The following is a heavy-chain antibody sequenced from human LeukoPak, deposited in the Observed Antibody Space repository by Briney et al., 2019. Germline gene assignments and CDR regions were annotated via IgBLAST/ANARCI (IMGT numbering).Heavy chain of an antibody. CDR2: IYPGDSDT. CDR1: GYTLTNNW. Sequence: GESLKISCKISGYTLTNNWIGWVRQMPGKGLEWLGIIYPGDSDTRYSPSFQGQGIISVDKSINTAYLQWGTLKASDTAMYFCARQGSLAFPFDYWGQGTLVTVSS. D-gene: IGHD3-10*01. CDR3: ARQGSLAFPFDY. J-gene: IGHJ4*02. V-gene: IGHV5-51*01.